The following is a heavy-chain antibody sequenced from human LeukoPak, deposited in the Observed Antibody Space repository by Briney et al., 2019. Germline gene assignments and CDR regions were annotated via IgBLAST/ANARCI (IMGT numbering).Heavy chain of an antibody. CDR2: IGAYNGNT. CDR3: AREKPQRFNWNYFDY. D-gene: IGHD1-20*01. CDR1: GYTFSSYG. J-gene: IGHJ4*02. Sequence: ASVKVSCTASGYTFSSYGISWVRQAPGQGLEWMGWIGAYNGNTKYAQKIQGRVTMTTDTSTSIAYMELRSLRSDDTAVYCCAREKPQRFNWNYFDYWGQGTLVNVSS. V-gene: IGHV1-18*01.